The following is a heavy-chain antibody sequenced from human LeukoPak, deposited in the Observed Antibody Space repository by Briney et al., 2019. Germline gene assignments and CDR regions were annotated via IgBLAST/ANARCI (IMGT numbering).Heavy chain of an antibody. Sequence: SETLSLTCTVSGGSISSYYWSWIRQPPGKGLEWIGYIYYSGSTNYNPSLKSRVTISVDTSKNQFSLKLSSVTAADTAVYYCARLTGYSSGSIDYWGQGTLVTVSS. CDR1: GGSISSYY. CDR3: ARLTGYSSGSIDY. CDR2: IYYSGST. J-gene: IGHJ4*02. V-gene: IGHV4-59*01. D-gene: IGHD6-19*01.